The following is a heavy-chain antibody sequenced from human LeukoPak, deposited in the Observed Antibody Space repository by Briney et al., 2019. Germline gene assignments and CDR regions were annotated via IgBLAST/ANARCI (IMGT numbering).Heavy chain of an antibody. D-gene: IGHD3-16*01. J-gene: IGHJ4*02. CDR1: GFTFGDYA. CDR3: TSPAYDYVWGSSDY. V-gene: IGHV3-49*04. CDR2: IRSKAYGGTT. Sequence: GRSLRLSCTASGFTFGDYAMSWVRQAPGKGLEWVGFIRSKAYGGTTEYAASVKGRFTILRDDSKSIAYLQMNSLKTEDTAVYYCTSPAYDYVWGSSDYWGQGTLVTVSS.